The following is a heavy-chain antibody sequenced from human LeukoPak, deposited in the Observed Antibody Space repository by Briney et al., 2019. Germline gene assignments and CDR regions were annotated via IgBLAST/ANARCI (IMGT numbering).Heavy chain of an antibody. CDR2: IYSSGCT. CDR1: GGSIRGYY. V-gene: IGHV4-59*01. CDR3: ARVFDSGSQAYFYYMDV. D-gene: IGHD3-10*01. Sequence: SETLSLTCNVSGGSIRGYYWSWIRQPPGKGLEWIGYIYSSGCTNYNPSLKSRVTMSVDTSKNQLSLKVSSVTAADTAVYYCARVFDSGSQAYFYYMDVWGKGTTVTISS. J-gene: IGHJ6*03.